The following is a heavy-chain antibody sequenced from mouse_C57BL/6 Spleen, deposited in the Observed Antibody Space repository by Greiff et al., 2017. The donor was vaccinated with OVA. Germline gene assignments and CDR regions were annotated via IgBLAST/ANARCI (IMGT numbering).Heavy chain of an antibody. Sequence: VQLQQSGPELVKPGASVKISCKASGYAFSSSWMNWVKQRPGKGLEWIGRIYPGDGDTNYNGKFKGKATLTADKSSSTAYMQLSSLTSEDSAVYFCARRGHWDYFDYWGQGTTLTVSS. J-gene: IGHJ2*01. D-gene: IGHD4-1*01. CDR3: ARRGHWDYFDY. V-gene: IGHV1-82*01. CDR1: GYAFSSSW. CDR2: IYPGDGDT.